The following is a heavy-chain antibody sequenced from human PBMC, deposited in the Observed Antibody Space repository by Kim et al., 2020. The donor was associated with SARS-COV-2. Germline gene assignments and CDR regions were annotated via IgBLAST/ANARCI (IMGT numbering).Heavy chain of an antibody. CDR3: ARVLTSGWSYFYY. J-gene: IGHJ4*02. CDR1: GFTFSSYS. V-gene: IGHV3-21*01. CDR2: ISSSGSYI. D-gene: IGHD6-19*01. Sequence: GGSLRLSCAASGFTFSSYSMNWVRQAPGKGLEWISSISSSGSYIYYADSMKGRFTISRDNARASLYLQMNSLRAEDTAVYYCARVLTSGWSYFYYWGQGTLVTVSS.